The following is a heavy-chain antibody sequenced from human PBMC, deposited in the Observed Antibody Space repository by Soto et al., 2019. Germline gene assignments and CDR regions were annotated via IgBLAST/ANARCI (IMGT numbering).Heavy chain of an antibody. D-gene: IGHD3-22*01. Sequence: GGSLRLSCAASGFTFSSYAMSWVRQAPGKGLEWVSAISGSGGSTYYADSVKGRFTISRDNSKNMLYLQMNSLRAEDTAVYYCAKAHSGSDSSGYYLSYWGQGTLVTVSS. J-gene: IGHJ4*02. V-gene: IGHV3-23*01. CDR1: GFTFSSYA. CDR2: ISGSGGST. CDR3: AKAHSGSDSSGYYLSY.